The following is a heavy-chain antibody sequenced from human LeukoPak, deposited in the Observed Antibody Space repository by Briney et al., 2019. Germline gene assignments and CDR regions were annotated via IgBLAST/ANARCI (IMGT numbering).Heavy chain of an antibody. CDR2: IYYSGST. CDR3: ARLAGSSGSYFEEHDY. D-gene: IGHD3-10*01. V-gene: IGHV4-59*12. CDR1: GGSISSYY. Sequence: SETLSLTCTVSGGSISSYYWSWIRQPPGKGLEWIGYIYYSGSTNYNPSLKSRVTISVKTSKNQFSLKLSSVTAADTAVYYCARLAGSSGSYFEEHDYWGQGTLVTVSS. J-gene: IGHJ4*02.